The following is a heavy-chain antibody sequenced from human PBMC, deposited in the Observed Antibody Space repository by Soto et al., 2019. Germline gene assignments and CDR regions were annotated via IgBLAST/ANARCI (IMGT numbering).Heavy chain of an antibody. CDR1: GFTFSSYW. J-gene: IGHJ3*02. Sequence: EVQLVESGGGLVQPGGSLRLSCAASGFTFSSYWMSWVRQAPGKGLEWVANIKQDGSEKYYVDSVKGRFTISRDNAKNSLYLQMNSLRAEDTAVYYCARDGGYCGGDCYSKGEAFDIWGQGTMVTVSS. V-gene: IGHV3-7*01. D-gene: IGHD2-21*01. CDR3: ARDGGYCGGDCYSKGEAFDI. CDR2: IKQDGSEK.